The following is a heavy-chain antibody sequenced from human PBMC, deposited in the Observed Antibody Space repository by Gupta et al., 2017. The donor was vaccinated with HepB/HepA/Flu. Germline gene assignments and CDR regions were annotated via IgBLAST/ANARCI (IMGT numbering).Heavy chain of an antibody. CDR2: IKSKTDGGTT. CDR1: GFTFSDAW. D-gene: IGHD4-17*01. CDR3: TTLTVTGNWPED. J-gene: IGHJ4*01. V-gene: IGHV3-15*01. Sequence: EVHLVESGGGLVKPGGSLRLSCAASGFTFSDAWMNWVRQAPGKGLEWVGRIKSKTDGGTTEFAAPVKDRCSISRDDSKNTLYLLRNSLKTDDTAVYYCTTLTVTGNWPEDWGQGTLVTVSS.